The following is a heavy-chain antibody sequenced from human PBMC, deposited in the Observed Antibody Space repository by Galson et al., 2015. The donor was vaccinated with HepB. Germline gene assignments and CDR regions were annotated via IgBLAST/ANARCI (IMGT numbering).Heavy chain of an antibody. J-gene: IGHJ3*02. CDR1: GYTFTGYY. CDR3: ARDVRYCSSTSCYTGYAFDM. CDR2: INPNSGGT. Sequence: SVKVSCKASGYTFTGYYMHWVRQAPGQGLEWMGWINPNSGGTNYAQKFQGWVTMTRDTSISTAYMELSRLRSDDTAVYYCARDVRYCSSTSCYTGYAFDMLRQRIMLTLSS. D-gene: IGHD2-2*02. V-gene: IGHV1-2*04.